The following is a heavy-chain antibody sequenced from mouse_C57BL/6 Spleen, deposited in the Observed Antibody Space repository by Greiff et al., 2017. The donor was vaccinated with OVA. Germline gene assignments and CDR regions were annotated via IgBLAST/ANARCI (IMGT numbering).Heavy chain of an antibody. Sequence: QVQLQQSGAELVRPGTSVKVSCKASGYAFTNYLREWVKQRPGQGLEWIGVINPGSGGTNYNEKFQGKTTLTADKSPSTADMQLSSLTSEDSAVYFCARGGVYAMDYWGQGTSVTVSS. D-gene: IGHD1-1*02. V-gene: IGHV1-54*01. CDR3: ARGGVYAMDY. CDR1: GYAFTNYL. CDR2: INPGSGGT. J-gene: IGHJ4*01.